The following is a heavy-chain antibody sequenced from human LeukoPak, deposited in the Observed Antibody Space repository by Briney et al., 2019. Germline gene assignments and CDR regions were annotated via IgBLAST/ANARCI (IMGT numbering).Heavy chain of an antibody. V-gene: IGHV5-51*01. CDR1: GYSFTSYW. CDR2: IYPGDSDT. D-gene: IGHD3-9*01. Sequence: GESLKISCKGSGYSFTSYWIGWVRQMPGKGLEWMGIIYPGDSDTRYSPSFQGQVTISADKSISTAYLQWSSLKASDTAMYYCARQNYDILTGDGLNWFDPWGQGTLVTVSS. J-gene: IGHJ5*02. CDR3: ARQNYDILTGDGLNWFDP.